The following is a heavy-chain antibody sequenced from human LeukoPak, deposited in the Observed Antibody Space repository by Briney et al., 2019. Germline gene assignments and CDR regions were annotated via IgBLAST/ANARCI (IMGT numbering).Heavy chain of an antibody. V-gene: IGHV3-23*01. CDR3: ARSGYNRFDY. CDR1: GFTFSSYA. D-gene: IGHD5-24*01. J-gene: IGHJ4*02. Sequence: GGSLRLSCAASGFTFSSYAMSWVRQAPGKGLEWVSAFSGSGGSTYYADSVKGRFTISTDNSNNTLYLQMTSLRAEDTAVYYCARSGYNRFDYWGQGTLVTVSS. CDR2: FSGSGGST.